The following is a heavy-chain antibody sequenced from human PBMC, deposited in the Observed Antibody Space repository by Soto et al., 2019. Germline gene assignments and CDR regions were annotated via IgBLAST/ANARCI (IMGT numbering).Heavy chain of an antibody. CDR2: IIPIFGTA. Sequence: AVKVSCKACGGTFSSYAISWVRQAPGQGLEWMGGIIPIFGTANYAQKFQGRVTITADKSTSTAYMELSSLRSEDTAVYYCARVYCSGGSCYYYYGMDVWGQGTTVTVSS. CDR3: ARVYCSGGSCYYYYGMDV. CDR1: GGTFSSYA. D-gene: IGHD2-15*01. J-gene: IGHJ6*02. V-gene: IGHV1-69*06.